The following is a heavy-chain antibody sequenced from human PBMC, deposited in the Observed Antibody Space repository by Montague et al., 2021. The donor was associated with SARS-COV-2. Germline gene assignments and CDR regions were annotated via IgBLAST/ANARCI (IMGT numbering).Heavy chain of an antibody. Sequence: PALVKPTQTLTLTCTFSGFSLSTSGMCMSWIRQPPGKALEWLALIDWDDDTYYSTSLKTRLTISKDTSKNQVVLTMTDMAPVDTATYYCARMSAGATIAFDYWGQGTLVTVSS. CDR1: GFSLSTSGMC. CDR3: ARMSAGATIAFDY. J-gene: IGHJ4*02. D-gene: IGHD1-26*01. V-gene: IGHV2-70*01. CDR2: IDWDDDT.